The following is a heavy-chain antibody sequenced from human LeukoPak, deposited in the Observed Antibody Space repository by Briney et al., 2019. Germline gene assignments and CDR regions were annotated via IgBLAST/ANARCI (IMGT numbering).Heavy chain of an antibody. CDR2: INHGGST. D-gene: IGHD4-17*01. Sequence: SETLSLTCAVYGGSFSGYYWSWIRQPPGKGLEWIGEINHGGSTNYNPSLKSRVTISVDTSKNQFSLKLSSVTAADTAVYYCARGRYGDHYGMDVWGKGTTVTVSS. V-gene: IGHV4-34*01. CDR3: ARGRYGDHYGMDV. CDR1: GGSFSGYY. J-gene: IGHJ6*04.